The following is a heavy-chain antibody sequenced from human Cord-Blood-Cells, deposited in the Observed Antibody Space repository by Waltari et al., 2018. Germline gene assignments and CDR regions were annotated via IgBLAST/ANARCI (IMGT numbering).Heavy chain of an antibody. CDR2: IDYSGST. J-gene: IGHJ3*02. D-gene: IGHD3-10*01. CDR3: ARDRAYYGSGSYYFDI. CDR1: GGSIRSYY. Sequence: QVQLQASGPGLVKPSETLSLTCTVSGGSIRSYYWSWIRQPPVKGLEWLGYIDYSGSTNYNPSLKSRVTISVDTSKNQFSLKLSSVTAADTAVYYCARDRAYYGSGSYYFDIWGQGTMVTVSS. V-gene: IGHV4-59*01.